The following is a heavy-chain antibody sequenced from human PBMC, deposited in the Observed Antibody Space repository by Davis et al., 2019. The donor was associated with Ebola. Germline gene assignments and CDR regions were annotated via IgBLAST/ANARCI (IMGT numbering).Heavy chain of an antibody. CDR3: ARGSFNRYCSSTSCPIFFDY. Sequence: PSETLSLTCAVYGGSFSGYYWSWIRQPPGKGLEWIGEINHSGSTNYNPSLKSRVTISVDTSKNQFSLKLSSVTAADTAAYYCARGSFNRYCSSTSCPIFFDYWGQGTLVTVSS. J-gene: IGHJ4*02. V-gene: IGHV4-34*01. CDR2: INHSGST. D-gene: IGHD2-2*01. CDR1: GGSFSGYY.